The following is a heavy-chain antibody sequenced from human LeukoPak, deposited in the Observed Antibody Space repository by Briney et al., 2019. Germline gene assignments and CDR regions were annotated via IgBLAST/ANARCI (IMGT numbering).Heavy chain of an antibody. Sequence: PGGSLRLSCAASGFTFSSSAMSWVRQAPGKGLEWVSTITNSGDSTYYADSVKGRFTISRDNSKNTVYLQVNSLRADGTAVYYCAKDASCSNWGQGTLVTVSS. V-gene: IGHV3-23*01. D-gene: IGHD3-10*02. CDR2: ITNSGDST. CDR3: AKDASCSN. J-gene: IGHJ4*02. CDR1: GFTFSSSA.